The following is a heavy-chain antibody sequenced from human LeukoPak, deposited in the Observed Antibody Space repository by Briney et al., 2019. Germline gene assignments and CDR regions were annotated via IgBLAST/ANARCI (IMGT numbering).Heavy chain of an antibody. CDR1: GYTFTGYY. Sequence: GASVKVSCKASGYTFTGYYMHWVRQAPGQGLEWMGWINPNSGGTNYAQKFQGWVTITADESTSTAYMELSSLRSEDTAVYYCATTYGTFGGVIPLGYYGMDVWGQGTTVTVSS. CDR3: ATTYGTFGGVIPLGYYGMDV. J-gene: IGHJ6*02. V-gene: IGHV1-2*04. CDR2: INPNSGGT. D-gene: IGHD3-16*02.